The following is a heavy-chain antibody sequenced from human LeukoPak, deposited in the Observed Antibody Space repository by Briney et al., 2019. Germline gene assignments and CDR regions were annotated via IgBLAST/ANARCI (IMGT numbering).Heavy chain of an antibody. CDR3: ARQGDYSGYQAFDY. CDR1: GVSISNYY. V-gene: IGHV4-59*08. Sequence: SETLSLTCTVSGVSISNYYWSWIRQPPGKGLEWIGYISYSGSANYNPSLKSRVTMSVDTSKNQFSLKLSSVTAADTAVYYCARQGDYSGYQAFDYWGQGTLVTVSS. D-gene: IGHD5-12*01. J-gene: IGHJ4*02. CDR2: ISYSGSA.